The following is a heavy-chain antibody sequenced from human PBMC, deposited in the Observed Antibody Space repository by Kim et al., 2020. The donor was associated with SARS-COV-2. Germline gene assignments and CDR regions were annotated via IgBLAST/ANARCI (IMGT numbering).Heavy chain of an antibody. Sequence: SETLSLTCTVSGGSISSYYWSWIRQPPGKGLGWIGYISNSGSTNYNPSLKSRVTVSVDTSKNQFSLRLSSVTAADTAVYYCARWALGYCSGGSCFPPGAFDIWGQGTMVTVSS. CDR1: GGSISSYY. D-gene: IGHD2-15*01. CDR3: ARWALGYCSGGSCFPPGAFDI. V-gene: IGHV4-59*08. CDR2: ISNSGST. J-gene: IGHJ3*02.